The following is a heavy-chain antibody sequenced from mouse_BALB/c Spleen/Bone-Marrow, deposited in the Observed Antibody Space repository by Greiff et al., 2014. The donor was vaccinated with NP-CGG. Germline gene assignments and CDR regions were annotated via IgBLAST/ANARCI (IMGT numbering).Heavy chain of an antibody. CDR3: ARNKDDAMDY. Sequence: QSSQSLSITCTVSGFSLTSYGVHWVRQPPGMGLEWLGVIWSGGSTDYNAAIISRLSISKDNSKSQVFFKMNSLQADDTAIYYCARNKDDAMDYWGQGTSVTVSS. D-gene: IGHD2-12*01. J-gene: IGHJ4*01. V-gene: IGHV2-4*02. CDR1: GFSLTSYG. CDR2: IWSGGST.